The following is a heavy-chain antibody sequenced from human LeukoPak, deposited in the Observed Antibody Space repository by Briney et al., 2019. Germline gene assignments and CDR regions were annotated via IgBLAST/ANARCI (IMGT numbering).Heavy chain of an antibody. J-gene: IGHJ4*02. CDR2: INSDGSST. D-gene: IGHD5-12*01. Sequence: GGSLRLSCAASGFTFSSYWMHWVRQAPGKGLVWVSRINSDGSSTSYADSVKGRFTVSRDNAKNTLYLQMNSLRAEDTAVYYCARTYSGYESPVLYWGQGTLVTVSS. CDR1: GFTFSSYW. V-gene: IGHV3-74*01. CDR3: ARTYSGYESPVLY.